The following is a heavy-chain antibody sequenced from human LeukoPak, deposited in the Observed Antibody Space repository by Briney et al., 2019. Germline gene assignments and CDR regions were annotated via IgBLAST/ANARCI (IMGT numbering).Heavy chain of an antibody. V-gene: IGHV3-49*04. D-gene: IGHD4-23*01. Sequence: GGSLRLSCTASGFTFGDYAMSWVRQAPGKGLEWVGFIRSKAYGATTEYAASVKGRFTILRDDSKSIAYLQMNSLKTEDTAVYYCTRAPYGGNSLATYWGQGTLVTVSS. CDR1: GFTFGDYA. CDR3: TRAPYGGNSLATY. J-gene: IGHJ4*02. CDR2: IRSKAYGATT.